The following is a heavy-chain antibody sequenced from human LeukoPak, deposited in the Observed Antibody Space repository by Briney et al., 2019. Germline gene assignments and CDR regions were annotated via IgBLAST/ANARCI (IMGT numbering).Heavy chain of an antibody. CDR3: AKGLTVPTLYHFDY. CDR2: ISCRGGST. D-gene: IGHD4-11*01. Sequence: GGSLRLSCAASGFTFSSYAISWGRQTPVKGLELVSAISCRGGSTYYADSMKGRFTLSRVNFKTKLYLQMNSLRAEDTAVYYCAKGLTVPTLYHFDYWGQGTLVTVSS. J-gene: IGHJ4*02. V-gene: IGHV3-23*01. CDR1: GFTFSSYA.